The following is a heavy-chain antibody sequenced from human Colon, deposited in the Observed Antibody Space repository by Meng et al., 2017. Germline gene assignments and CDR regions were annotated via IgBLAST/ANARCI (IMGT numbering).Heavy chain of an antibody. Sequence: QAQLRESGPALVKPSETLSLTRTVSGGSLSSSSYYWGWIRQPPGKGLEWIGTIYYSGRTYYNPSLKSRVTISVDTSKNQFSLKLRSVTAADTAVYYCARHYPYFYDSGSYYTRHFDYWGQGTLVTVSS. CDR1: GGSLSSSSYY. CDR2: IYYSGRT. CDR3: ARHYPYFYDSGSYYTRHFDY. D-gene: IGHD3-10*01. V-gene: IGHV4-39*01. J-gene: IGHJ4*02.